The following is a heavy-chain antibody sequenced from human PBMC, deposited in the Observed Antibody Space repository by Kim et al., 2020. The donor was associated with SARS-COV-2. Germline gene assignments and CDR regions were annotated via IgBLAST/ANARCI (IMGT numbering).Heavy chain of an antibody. D-gene: IGHD5-12*01. CDR2: T. CDR3: ARNIVGTIEFDY. Sequence: TYHSQKYQGRVTITRETSTTTAYMELSSLGSEDTAVYYCARNIVGTIEFDYWGQGTLVTVSS. V-gene: IGHV1-3*01. J-gene: IGHJ4*02.